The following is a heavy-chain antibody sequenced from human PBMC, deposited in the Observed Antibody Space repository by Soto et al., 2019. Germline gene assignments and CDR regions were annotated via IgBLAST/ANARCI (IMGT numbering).Heavy chain of an antibody. Sequence: GGSLRLSCAASGFTFSSYGMHWVRQAPGKGLEWVAVIWYDGSNKYYADSVKGRFTISRDNSKNTLYLQMNSLRAEDTAVYYCAREIGFLDYNWFDPWGQGTLVTVSS. CDR2: IWYDGSNK. J-gene: IGHJ5*02. V-gene: IGHV3-33*01. CDR3: AREIGFLDYNWFDP. CDR1: GFTFSSYG. D-gene: IGHD3-3*02.